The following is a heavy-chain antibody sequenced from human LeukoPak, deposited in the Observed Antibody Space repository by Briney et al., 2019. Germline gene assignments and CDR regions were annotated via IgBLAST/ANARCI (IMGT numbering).Heavy chain of an antibody. CDR1: GFTFSSYG. CDR3: AKLFNDYGDYYFDY. CDR2: ISGSGGST. D-gene: IGHD4-17*01. J-gene: IGHJ4*02. Sequence: GGTLRLSCAASGFTFSSYGMSWVRQAPGKGLEWVSAISGSGGSTYYADSVKGRFTISRDNSKNTLYLQMNSLRAEDTAVYYCAKLFNDYGDYYFDYWGQGTLVTVSS. V-gene: IGHV3-23*01.